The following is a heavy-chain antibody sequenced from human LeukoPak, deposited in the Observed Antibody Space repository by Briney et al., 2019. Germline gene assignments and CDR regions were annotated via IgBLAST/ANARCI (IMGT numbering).Heavy chain of an antibody. CDR2: IYWDGGSA. J-gene: IGHJ4*02. CDR3: AKDLIDSSGWTQITYFDY. CDR1: GFTFDDYA. Sequence: GGSLRLSCAASGFTFDDYAMHWVRQAPGKGLEWVSLIYWDGGSAFYADSVKGRFTISRDNSKNSLYLQMNSLRAEDTAFYYCAKDLIDSSGWTQITYFDYWGQGTLVTVSS. V-gene: IGHV3-43D*03. D-gene: IGHD6-19*01.